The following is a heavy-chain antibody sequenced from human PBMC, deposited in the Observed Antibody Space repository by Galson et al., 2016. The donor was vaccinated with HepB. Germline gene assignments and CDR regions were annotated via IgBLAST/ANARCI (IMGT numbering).Heavy chain of an antibody. CDR1: GYTFTGYH. CDR2: INPNSGNT. V-gene: IGHV1-18*01. CDR3: ARDVQFRFDY. J-gene: IGHJ4*02. D-gene: IGHD4-11*01. Sequence: SVKVSCKASGYTFTGYHIHWVRQAPGQGLEWVGWINPNSGNTIYAQKFQDRVTMTRDTSASTVYMDLRSLRSDDTAVYYCARDVQFRFDYWGQGTLVTVSS.